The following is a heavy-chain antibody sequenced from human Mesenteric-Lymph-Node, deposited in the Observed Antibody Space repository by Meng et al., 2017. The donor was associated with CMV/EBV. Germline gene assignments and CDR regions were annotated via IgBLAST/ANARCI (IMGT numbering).Heavy chain of an antibody. CDR2: INHSGST. CDR1: GGSFSGYY. Sequence: SETLSLTCAVYGGSFSGYYWSWIRQPPGKGLEWIGEINHSGSTNYNPSLKSRVTISVDTSKNQFSLRLSSVTAADTAVYYCARRHSETYAFWGQGTLVTVSS. CDR3: ARRHSETYAF. V-gene: IGHV4-34*01. D-gene: IGHD1-26*01. J-gene: IGHJ4*02.